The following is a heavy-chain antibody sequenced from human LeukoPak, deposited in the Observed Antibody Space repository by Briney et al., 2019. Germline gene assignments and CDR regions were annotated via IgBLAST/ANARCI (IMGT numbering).Heavy chain of an antibody. D-gene: IGHD3-10*01. CDR3: ACQVVRGVHNWFDP. Sequence: RSETLSLTCTVSGGSISSYYWSWIRQPAGKGLEWIGRIYTSGSTNYNPSLKSRVTMSVDTSKNQFSLKLSSVTAADTAVYYCACQVVRGVHNWFDPGAREPWSPSPQ. V-gene: IGHV4-4*07. CDR2: IYTSGST. CDR1: GGSISSYY. J-gene: IGHJ5*02.